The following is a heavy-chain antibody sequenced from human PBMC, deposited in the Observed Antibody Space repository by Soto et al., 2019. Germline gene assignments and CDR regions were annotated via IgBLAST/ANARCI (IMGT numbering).Heavy chain of an antibody. V-gene: IGHV3-74*01. CDR2: ITSDGTTT. Sequence: EVQLVESGGGLVQPGGSLRLSCAASGFTFTSFSMHWVRQAPGKGLVGVSRITSDGTTTSYVDSVKGRFTISRDNAKNTLELQMNSLRVEDTAVYVCAPGGFGGGKWGQGTLVTVSS. CDR1: GFTFTSFS. CDR3: APGGFGGGK. D-gene: IGHD3-10*01. J-gene: IGHJ4*02.